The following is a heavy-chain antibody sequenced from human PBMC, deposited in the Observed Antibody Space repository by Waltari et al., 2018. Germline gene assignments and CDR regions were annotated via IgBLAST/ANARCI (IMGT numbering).Heavy chain of an antibody. Sequence: EVQLVQSGAEVKKPGESRRNSCKGSGYSFTRYWISWVRQMPGKGLEWMGRIDPSDSYTNYSPSFQGHVTISADKSISTAYLQWSSLNASDTAMYYCARHSYSSGWDDYWGQGTLVTVSS. CDR1: GYSFTRYW. J-gene: IGHJ4*02. D-gene: IGHD6-19*01. V-gene: IGHV5-10-1*03. CDR2: IDPSDSYT. CDR3: ARHSYSSGWDDY.